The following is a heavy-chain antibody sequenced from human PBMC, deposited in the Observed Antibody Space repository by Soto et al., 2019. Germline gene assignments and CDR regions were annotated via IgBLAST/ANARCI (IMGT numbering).Heavy chain of an antibody. V-gene: IGHV4-59*01. CDR1: AGSITTSY. Sequence: LSLTCTVSAGSITTSYWIWIRQPLGKALEWIGYISYRGSTNYNPSLKSRLTISIDTSKSQISLKLTSMTTADTAVYYCASSGIVGREVNTWFDPWGQGTLVTVSS. J-gene: IGHJ5*02. D-gene: IGHD3-22*01. CDR3: ASSGIVGREVNTWFDP. CDR2: ISYRGST.